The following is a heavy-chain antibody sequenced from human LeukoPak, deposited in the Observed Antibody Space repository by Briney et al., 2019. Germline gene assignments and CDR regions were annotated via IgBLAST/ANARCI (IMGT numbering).Heavy chain of an antibody. CDR2: IKSKTNGGTT. D-gene: IGHD3-10*01. J-gene: IGHJ3*02. V-gene: IGHV3-15*01. CDR3: TTDYYYGAGSSDAFDI. Sequence: PGGSLRLSCAASGFTFSNAWMSWFRQAPGKGLEWVGRIKSKTNGGTTAYAAPVKGRLTISSNDSKNTLYLQMNSLKTEDTAVYYCTTDYYYGAGSSDAFDIWGQGTMVTVSS. CDR1: GFTFSNAW.